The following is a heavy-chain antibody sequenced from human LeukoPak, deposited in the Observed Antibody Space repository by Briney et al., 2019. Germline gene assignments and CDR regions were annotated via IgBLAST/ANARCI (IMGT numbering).Heavy chain of an antibody. V-gene: IGHV4-34*01. J-gene: IGHJ4*02. D-gene: IGHD2-15*01. CDR2: INHSGST. CDR1: GGSFSGYY. Sequence: SETLSLTCAVYGGSFSGYYWSWIRQPPGKGLEWIGEINHSGSTNYNPSFKSRVTISVDTSKNQFSLKMRSVTAADTAVYYCARGGYAPSDWGQGTLVTVSS. CDR3: ARGGYAPSD.